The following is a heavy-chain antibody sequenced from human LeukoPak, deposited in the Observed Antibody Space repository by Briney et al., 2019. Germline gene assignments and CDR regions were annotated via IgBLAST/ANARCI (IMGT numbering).Heavy chain of an antibody. CDR1: GGSISSGGYY. V-gene: IGHV4-31*03. J-gene: IGHJ4*02. D-gene: IGHD3-3*01. CDR2: IYYSGRT. Sequence: TSSETLSLTCTVSGGSISSGGYYWSWIRQHPGKGLEWIGYIYYSGRTYYNPSLKSRVTISVDTSKNQFSLKLSSVTAADTAVYYCARGLTYYDFWSGYWGAIGYWGQGTLVTVSS. CDR3: ARGLTYYDFWSGYWGAIGY.